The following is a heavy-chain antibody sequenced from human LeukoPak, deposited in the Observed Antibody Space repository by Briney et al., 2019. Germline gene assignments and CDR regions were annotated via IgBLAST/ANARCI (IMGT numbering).Heavy chain of an antibody. CDR3: TQSNY. J-gene: IGHJ4*02. V-gene: IGHV3-73*01. CDR1: GFTFSGSP. Sequence: GSLRLSCAASGFTFSGSPILWVRQASGKGLEWVGRIRSKADNYATAYAASVQGRFTISRDDSKNTAYLQLNSLKTEDTAVYYCTQSNYWGQGALVTVSS. CDR2: IRSKADNYAT.